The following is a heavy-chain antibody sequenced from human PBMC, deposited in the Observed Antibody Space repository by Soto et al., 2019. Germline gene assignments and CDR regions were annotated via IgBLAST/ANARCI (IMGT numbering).Heavy chain of an antibody. J-gene: IGHJ6*02. CDR2: LKPDNGGT. D-gene: IGHD3-10*01. CDR1: GYTFTGHY. V-gene: IGHV1-2*02. Sequence: QVQLVQSGAEVKPPGASVKVSCKASGYTFTGHYMHWVRQVSGRRLEFLGWLKPDNGGTYYAPKFQGRVTFTRDTSNTTAYMEMSGLHSDDTAVYFFARDLCPLGSGSPCPTFGMDLWGQGTTVAVSS. CDR3: ARDLCPLGSGSPCPTFGMDL.